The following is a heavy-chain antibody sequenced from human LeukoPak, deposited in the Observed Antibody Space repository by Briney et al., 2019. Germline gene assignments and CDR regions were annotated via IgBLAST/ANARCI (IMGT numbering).Heavy chain of an antibody. D-gene: IGHD6-6*01. CDR1: GFTFSSYA. Sequence: PGGSLRLSCAASGFTFSSYAMSWVRQAPGKGLEWVSAISGSGGSTYYADSVKGRFTISRDNAKNSLYLQMNSLRAEDTAVYYCARITSSSDYFDYWGQGTLVTVSS. CDR3: ARITSSSDYFDY. CDR2: ISGSGGST. V-gene: IGHV3-23*01. J-gene: IGHJ4*02.